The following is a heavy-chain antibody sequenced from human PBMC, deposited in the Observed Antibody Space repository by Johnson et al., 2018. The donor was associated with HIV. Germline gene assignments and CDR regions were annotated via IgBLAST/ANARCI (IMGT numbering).Heavy chain of an antibody. CDR3: TTALRGTVTRDGYILDAFDI. J-gene: IGHJ3*02. CDR1: GFTFSSYG. CDR2: IWYDGSNK. D-gene: IGHD5-24*01. Sequence: QVQLVESGGGVVQPGRSLRLSCAASGFTFSSYGMHWVRQAPGKGLEWVAVIWYDGSNKYYADSVKGRFTISRDNSKNTLYLQMNSLKTEDTAVYYCTTALRGTVTRDGYILDAFDIWGQGTMVTVPS. V-gene: IGHV3-33*01.